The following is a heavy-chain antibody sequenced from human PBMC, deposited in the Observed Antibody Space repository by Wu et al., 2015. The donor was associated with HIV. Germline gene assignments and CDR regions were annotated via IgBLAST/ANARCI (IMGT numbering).Heavy chain of an antibody. Sequence: QVELVQSGAEVKKPGTSVMVSCKASGYTFTGYYMHWLRQAPGQGLEWMGWINPNSGGTNFAQKFQDRVTLTRDTSISTAYMEMSGLRSDDTAVFFCARDYYDVLTTYSHYFFDLWGQGTLVTVSS. CDR1: GYTFTGYY. V-gene: IGHV1-2*02. CDR3: ARDYYDVLTTYSHYFFDL. J-gene: IGHJ4*02. CDR2: INPNSGGT. D-gene: IGHD3-9*01.